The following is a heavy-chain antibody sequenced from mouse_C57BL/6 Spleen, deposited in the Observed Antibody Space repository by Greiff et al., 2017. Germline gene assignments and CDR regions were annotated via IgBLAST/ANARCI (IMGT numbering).Heavy chain of an antibody. J-gene: IGHJ2*01. V-gene: IGHV1-64*01. CDR1: GYTFTSYG. Sequence: QVQLQQPGAELVKPGASVKLSCKASGYTFTSYGMHWVKQRTGQGLEWIGMIHPNSGSTYYNEKFKGKATLTVDKSSSTAYMQLSSLTSEDSAVXDSGSEGTGMDYWGQGTTLTVSS. CDR2: IHPNSGST. D-gene: IGHD4-1*01. CDR3: GSEGTGMDY.